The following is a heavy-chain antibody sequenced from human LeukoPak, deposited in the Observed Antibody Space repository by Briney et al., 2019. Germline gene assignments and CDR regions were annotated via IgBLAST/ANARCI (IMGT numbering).Heavy chain of an antibody. CDR2: ISHDGSSE. CDR1: GFTFSNYA. D-gene: IGHD3-3*01. V-gene: IGHV3-30*03. J-gene: IGHJ4*02. CDR3: ASRFEWLSSFDY. Sequence: GRSLRLSCAACGFTFSNYAMHWVRQAPGKGLEWVALISHDGSSEYYGDSMKGRFTISRDNSRNTFYLQMNSLRAEDTAVYYCASRFEWLSSFDYWGQGTLVIVSS.